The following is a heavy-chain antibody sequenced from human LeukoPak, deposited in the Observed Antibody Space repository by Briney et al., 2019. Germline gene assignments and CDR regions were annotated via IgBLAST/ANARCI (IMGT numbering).Heavy chain of an antibody. CDR1: GGSISSGDYY. D-gene: IGHD5-18*01. Sequence: SQTLFLTCTVSGGSISSGDYYWSWIRQPPGKGLEWIGYIYYSGSTYYNPSLKSRVTISVDTSKNQFSLKLSSVTAADTAVYYCARVIVRGYSYGYGPDYFDYWGQGTLVTVSS. J-gene: IGHJ4*02. V-gene: IGHV4-30-4*01. CDR2: IYYSGST. CDR3: ARVIVRGYSYGYGPDYFDY.